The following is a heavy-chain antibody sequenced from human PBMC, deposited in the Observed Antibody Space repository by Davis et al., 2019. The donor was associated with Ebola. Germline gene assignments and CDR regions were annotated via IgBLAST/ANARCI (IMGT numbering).Heavy chain of an antibody. V-gene: IGHV3-48*02. Sequence: GESLKISCAASGFTFSSYAMSWVRQAPGKGLEWVSYISSSSSTIYYADSVKGRFTISRDNAKNSLYLQMNSLRDEDTAVYYCARDRGSWYFYYYGMDVWGQGTTVTVSS. J-gene: IGHJ6*02. CDR3: ARDRGSWYFYYYGMDV. D-gene: IGHD6-13*01. CDR1: GFTFSSYA. CDR2: ISSSSSTI.